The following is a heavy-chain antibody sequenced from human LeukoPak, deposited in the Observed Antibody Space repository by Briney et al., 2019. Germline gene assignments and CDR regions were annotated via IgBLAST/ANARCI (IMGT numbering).Heavy chain of an antibody. V-gene: IGHV3-23*01. CDR3: TKDTLRSGYPAQFDY. Sequence: GGSLRLSCAASGFTFSSYAMNWVRQSPVKGLEWVSGISGSGGNSFYADSVKGRFSTSRDTAKNTLYLHMNNLRAEDTAIYYCTKDTLRSGYPAQFDYWGQGSLVTVSS. D-gene: IGHD5-18*01. J-gene: IGHJ4*02. CDR2: ISGSGGNS. CDR1: GFTFSSYA.